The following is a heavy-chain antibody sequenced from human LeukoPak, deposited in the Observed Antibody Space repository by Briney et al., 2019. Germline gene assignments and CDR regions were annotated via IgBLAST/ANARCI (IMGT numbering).Heavy chain of an antibody. J-gene: IGHJ3*02. CDR1: GFIFSDYY. CDR2: ISQSGSSI. CDR3: ASVMDFDWLLYQKGSPYLAGAFDI. Sequence: GGSLRLSCAASGFIFSDYYMSWIRQAPGKGLEWVSYISQSGSSIYYADSVKGRFTISRDNAKKSLYLQVDSLRAEDTAVYYCASVMDFDWLLYQKGSPYLAGAFDIWGQGTMVTVSS. V-gene: IGHV3-11*04. D-gene: IGHD3-9*01.